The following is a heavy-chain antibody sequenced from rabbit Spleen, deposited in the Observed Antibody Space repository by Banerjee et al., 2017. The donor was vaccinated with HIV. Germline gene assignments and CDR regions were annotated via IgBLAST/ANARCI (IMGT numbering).Heavy chain of an antibody. D-gene: IGHD4-1*01. CDR3: TRNANGGWDL. J-gene: IGHJ4*01. CDR2: IYPITETT. V-gene: IGHV1S7*01. CDR1: GFTISGYW. Sequence: QSLEESGGRLVQPGGSLTLSCKAFGFTISGYWMNWVRQAPGKGLEWIGIIYPITETTYYANWVNGRFTISTDNAQHTVDLQMNSLTPADTATYFCTRNANGGWDLWGPGTLVTVS.